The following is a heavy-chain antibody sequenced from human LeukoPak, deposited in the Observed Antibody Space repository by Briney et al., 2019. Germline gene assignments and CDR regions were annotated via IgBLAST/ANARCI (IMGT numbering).Heavy chain of an antibody. CDR1: GYTLNELS. V-gene: IGHV1-24*01. CDR3: ATTSGYYYYLDY. D-gene: IGHD3-22*01. Sequence: GASVKVSCKVSGYTLNELSMHWVRQSPGKGLVWMGGFDPEDGDTIYVQKFQGRVTMTEDTSTDTAYMELSILRSEDTAVYYCATTSGYYYYLDYWGQGTLVTVSS. CDR2: FDPEDGDT. J-gene: IGHJ4*02.